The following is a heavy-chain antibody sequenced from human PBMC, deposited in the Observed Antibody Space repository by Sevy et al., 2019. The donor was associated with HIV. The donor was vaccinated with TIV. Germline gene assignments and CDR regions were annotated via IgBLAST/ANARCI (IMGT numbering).Heavy chain of an antibody. CDR2: IYISGST. Sequence: SETLSLTCTVSGGSISDYYWTGIRQPARKGLEWLGRIYISGSTEYNPSLKSRVSMSLDTSKNTFSLKLTSMTAADTAVYYCARGPQSCNSVSCYSALSWGQGILVTVSS. CDR1: GGSISDYY. V-gene: IGHV4-4*07. CDR3: ARGPQSCNSVSCYSALS. D-gene: IGHD2-15*01. J-gene: IGHJ4*02.